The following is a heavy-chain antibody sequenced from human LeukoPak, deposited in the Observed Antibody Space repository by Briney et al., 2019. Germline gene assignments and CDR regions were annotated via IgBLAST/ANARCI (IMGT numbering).Heavy chain of an antibody. CDR2: IRSKAYGGTT. J-gene: IGHJ4*02. D-gene: IGHD4-17*01. CDR1: GFTFGDYA. V-gene: IGHV3-49*03. Sequence: GGSLRLSCTASGFTFGDYAMSWFRQAPGKGLAWVGFIRSKAYGGTTEYAASVNGRFTISRDDSKSIAYLQMNSLKTEDTAVYYCSGGDVYGDYATITATHYFDYWGQGTLVTVSS. CDR3: SGGDVYGDYATITATHYFDY.